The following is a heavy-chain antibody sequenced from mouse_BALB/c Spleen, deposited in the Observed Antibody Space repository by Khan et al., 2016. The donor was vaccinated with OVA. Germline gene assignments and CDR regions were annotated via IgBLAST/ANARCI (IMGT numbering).Heavy chain of an antibody. CDR3: ARSRWLLPAMDY. CDR2: INTNTGEP. Sequence: QIQLVQSGPELKKPGETVKISCKASGYTFTNYGMNWVKQAPGKVLKWMGWINTNTGEPTYAEEFKGRFAFSLETSASTAYLQINNLKNEETATYCCARSRWLLPAMDYWGQGTSVTVSS. D-gene: IGHD2-3*01. V-gene: IGHV9-3*02. J-gene: IGHJ4*01. CDR1: GYTFTNYG.